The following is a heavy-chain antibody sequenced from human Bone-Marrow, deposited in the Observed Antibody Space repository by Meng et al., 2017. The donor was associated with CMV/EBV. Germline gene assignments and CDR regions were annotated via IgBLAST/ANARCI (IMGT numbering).Heavy chain of an antibody. Sequence: SGGPFLSCAISWVQQAPGQGLEWMGGIIPIFGTAHYAQKFQGRVTIPADKSTSTAYMELSSLRSEDTAVYYCARPYYYDSSGYYSFDYWGQGTLVTVSS. J-gene: IGHJ4*02. D-gene: IGHD3-22*01. CDR3: ARPYYYDSSGYYSFDY. CDR2: IIPIFGTA. V-gene: IGHV1-69*06. CDR1: GGPFLSCA.